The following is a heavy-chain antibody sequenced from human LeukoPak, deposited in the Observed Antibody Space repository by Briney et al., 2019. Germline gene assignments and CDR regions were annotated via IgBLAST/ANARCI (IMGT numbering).Heavy chain of an antibody. V-gene: IGHV4-4*07. J-gene: IGHJ4*02. CDR3: ARGPVYGSGSYYNLLDY. D-gene: IGHD3-10*01. CDR2: IYTSGST. CDR1: GGSISSYY. Sequence: PSETLSLTCTVSGGSISSYYWSWIRQPAGKGLEWIGRIYTSGSTNYNPSLKSRVTMSVDTSKNQFSLKLTSVTAADTAVYYCARGPVYGSGSYYNLLDYWGQGTLVTVSS.